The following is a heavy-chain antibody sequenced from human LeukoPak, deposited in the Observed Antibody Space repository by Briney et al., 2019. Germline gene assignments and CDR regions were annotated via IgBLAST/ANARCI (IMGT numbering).Heavy chain of an antibody. D-gene: IGHD2-8*01. J-gene: IGHJ4*02. V-gene: IGHV3-30*04. CDR3: ARVYLERLTAGYFDH. Sequence: PGRSLRLSCAASGFTFSTYAMNCVRQAPGKGLEWVADISYDGRQNYYADSVKGRFTISRDNSKNTLYLQMNSLRDEDSAAYYCARVYLERLTAGYFDHWGQGTWVTVSP. CDR1: GFTFSTYA. CDR2: ISYDGRQN.